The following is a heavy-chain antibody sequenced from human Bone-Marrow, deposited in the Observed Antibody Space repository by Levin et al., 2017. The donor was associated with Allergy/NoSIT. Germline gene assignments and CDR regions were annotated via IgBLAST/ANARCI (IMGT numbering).Heavy chain of an antibody. J-gene: IGHJ4*02. CDR1: GFTFSDYT. CDR3: AADHGSSWCLH. CDR2: IYSGGST. D-gene: IGHD6-13*01. V-gene: IGHV3-66*01. Sequence: PGGSLRLSCAASGFTFSDYTMNWVRQAPGKGLEWVSGIYSGGSTNYADSMKGRFTISRDNSKNTLYLQMNSLRVEDTAVYYCAADHGSSWCLHWGQGTLVTVSS.